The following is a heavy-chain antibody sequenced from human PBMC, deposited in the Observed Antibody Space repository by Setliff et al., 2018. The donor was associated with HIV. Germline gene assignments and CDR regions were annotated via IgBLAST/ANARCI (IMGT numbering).Heavy chain of an antibody. V-gene: IGHV3-23*01. D-gene: IGHD3-22*01. CDR3: ARRYYPDSSGYYFDS. Sequence: GESLKISCEASGFTFIAYAMSWVRQAPGKGLEWVSTIGGLGSNSKTDYADSVKGRFAISRDNSKNVPYVQMDSLRAEDTAVYYCARRYYPDSSGYYFDSWGQGTLVTVSS. CDR1: GFTFIAYA. CDR2: IGGLGSNSKT. J-gene: IGHJ4*02.